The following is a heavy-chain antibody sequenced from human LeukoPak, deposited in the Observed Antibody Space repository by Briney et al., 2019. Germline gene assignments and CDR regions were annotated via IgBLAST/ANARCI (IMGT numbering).Heavy chain of an antibody. CDR2: IYYSGST. Sequence: PSETLSLTCTVSGGPIRSYYWSWIRQPPGKGLEWIGYIYYSGSTNYNPSLKSRVTISVDTSKNQFSLKLSSVTAADTAVYYCARGPTWADYWGQGTLVTVSS. J-gene: IGHJ4*02. CDR3: ARGPTWADY. CDR1: GGPIRSYY. V-gene: IGHV4-59*01. D-gene: IGHD7-27*01.